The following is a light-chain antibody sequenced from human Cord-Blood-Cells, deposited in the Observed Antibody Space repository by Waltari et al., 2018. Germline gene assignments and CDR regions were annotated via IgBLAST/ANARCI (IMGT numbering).Light chain of an antibody. CDR3: CSYAGSYTFVV. J-gene: IGLJ2*01. V-gene: IGLV2-11*01. CDR2: DVS. CDR1: SSDVGGYNY. Sequence: QSALTQPRSVSGSPGQSVTISCTGTSSDVGGYNYVSWYQQHPGKAPKLMIYDVSKRPSAVPDRFSDSKSGNTASLTISGLQAEDEADYYCCSYAGSYTFVVFGGGTKLTVL.